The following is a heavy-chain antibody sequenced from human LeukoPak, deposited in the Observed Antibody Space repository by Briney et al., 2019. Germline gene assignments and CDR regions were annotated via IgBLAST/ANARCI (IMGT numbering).Heavy chain of an antibody. CDR1: GFTFSTYA. CDR2: VSDGGSDT. V-gene: IGHV3-23*01. Sequence: GGSLRLSCAASGFTFSTYAMAWVRQAPGKGLEWVSSVSDGGSDTYYADSVKGRFTISRDNSRNTLFLQMHSLRADDTAAYYCVKRPSESCTSGGCYFDSWGQGTLVTVSS. CDR3: VKRPSESCTSGGCYFDS. D-gene: IGHD2-8*01. J-gene: IGHJ4*02.